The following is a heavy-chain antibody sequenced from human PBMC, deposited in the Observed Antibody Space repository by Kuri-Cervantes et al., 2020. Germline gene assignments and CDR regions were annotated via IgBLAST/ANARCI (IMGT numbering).Heavy chain of an antibody. CDR1: GGSFSGYY. CDR3: ARDPAGSATLYGMDV. J-gene: IGHJ6*02. Sequence: SQTLSLTCAVYGGSFSGYYWSWIRQPPGKGLEWIGEINHSGSTNYNPSLKSRVTISLDTSKNQFSLKLTSVTAADTAVYYCARDPAGSATLYGMDVWGQGTTVTVSS. V-gene: IGHV4-34*01. CDR2: INHSGST.